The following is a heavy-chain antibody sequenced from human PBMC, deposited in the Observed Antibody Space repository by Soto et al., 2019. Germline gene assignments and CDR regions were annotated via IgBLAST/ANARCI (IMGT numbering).Heavy chain of an antibody. Sequence: GGSLRLSCAASGFTFSSYAMSWVRQAPGKGLEWVSAISGSGGSTYYADSVKGRFTISRDNSKNTLYLQMNSLRAEDTAVYYCAKDRLGYSYGLDAFDIWGQGTMVTVSS. J-gene: IGHJ3*02. CDR1: GFTFSSYA. CDR2: ISGSGGST. V-gene: IGHV3-23*01. D-gene: IGHD5-18*01. CDR3: AKDRLGYSYGLDAFDI.